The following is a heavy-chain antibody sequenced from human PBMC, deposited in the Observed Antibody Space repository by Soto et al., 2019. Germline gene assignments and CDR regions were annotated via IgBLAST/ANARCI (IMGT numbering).Heavy chain of an antibody. CDR3: XXXXXXXXXFDX. CDR1: GVSISSDY. V-gene: IGHV4-4*09. Sequence: QVQLQESGPGLVKPSETLSLTCTVSGVSISSDYWTWIRQSPGKGLEWIAYTSHTGTTDYNPSLKSRVTISLDTSKNQFSLXXXXXXXXXXXXXXXXXXXXXXXXFDXWGQGTKVTVSP. J-gene: IGHJ3*01. CDR2: TSHTGTT.